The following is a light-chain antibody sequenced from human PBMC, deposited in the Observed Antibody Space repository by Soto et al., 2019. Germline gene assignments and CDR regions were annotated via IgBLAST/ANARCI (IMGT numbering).Light chain of an antibody. J-gene: IGKJ1*01. CDR2: AAS. V-gene: IGKV1-8*01. CDR1: QGISSY. Sequence: AIRMTQSPSSLSASTGDRVTITCRASQGISSYLAWYQQKPGKAPKLLIYAASTLQSGVPSRFSGSGSGTDFTLTSGCLQSEDFATYYCQRYYSYPWTFGQGTKVEIK. CDR3: QRYYSYPWT.